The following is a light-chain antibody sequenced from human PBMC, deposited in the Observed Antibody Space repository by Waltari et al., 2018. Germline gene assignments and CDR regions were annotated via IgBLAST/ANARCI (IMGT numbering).Light chain of an antibody. Sequence: DIVMTQSPDSLAVSLGERATINCKSSQSVFYSSNNENYLAWYQQKPGQPPRLLMYWASARESGVPGRFSGSGSGTDFSLTISSLQAEDVAVYYCQQYFSIPYTFGQGTKLEIK. J-gene: IGKJ2*01. CDR1: QSVFYSSNNENY. CDR3: QQYFSIPYT. V-gene: IGKV4-1*01. CDR2: WAS.